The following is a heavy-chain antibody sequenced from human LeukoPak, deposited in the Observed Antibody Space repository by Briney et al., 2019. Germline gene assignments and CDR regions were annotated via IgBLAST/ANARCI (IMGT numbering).Heavy chain of an antibody. CDR3: ARKRYSGYDGYYMDV. D-gene: IGHD5-12*01. CDR1: GYTFTSYG. J-gene: IGHJ6*03. Sequence: ASVMVSCKASGYTFTSYGISWVRQAPGQGLEWMGWISAYNGNTNYAQKLQGRVTMTTDTSTSTAYMELRSLRSDDTAVYYCARKRYSGYDGYYMDVWGKGTTVTVSS. CDR2: ISAYNGNT. V-gene: IGHV1-18*01.